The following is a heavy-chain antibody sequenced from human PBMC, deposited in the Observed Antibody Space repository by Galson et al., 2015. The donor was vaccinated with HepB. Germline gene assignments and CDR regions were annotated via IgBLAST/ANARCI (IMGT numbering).Heavy chain of an antibody. V-gene: IGHV3-48*04. J-gene: IGHJ3*02. Sequence: LRLSCAASGFTFSSYSMNWVRQAPGKGLEWVSYISSSSSTIYYADSVKGRFTISRDNAKNSLYLQMNSLRAEDTAVYYCAREGPRITMIVVVHDAFDIWGQGTMVTVSS. CDR1: GFTFSSYS. CDR3: AREGPRITMIVVVHDAFDI. D-gene: IGHD3-22*01. CDR2: ISSSSSTI.